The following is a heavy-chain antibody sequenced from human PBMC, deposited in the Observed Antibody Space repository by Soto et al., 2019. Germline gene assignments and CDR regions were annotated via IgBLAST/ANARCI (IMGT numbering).Heavy chain of an antibody. D-gene: IGHD6-19*01. V-gene: IGHV1-46*03. J-gene: IGHJ6*02. CDR2: INPSGGST. Sequence: QMQLVQSGAEVKKPGASVKVSCKASGYTFTSYYMHWVRQAPGQGLEWMGIINPSGGSTSYAQKFEGRLTMATDTSTRTVYLELSSRRYEETAVYYCASALDAVAAYGYGLDAWGRGTTMTVS. CDR3: ASALDAVAAYGYGLDA. CDR1: GYTFTSYY.